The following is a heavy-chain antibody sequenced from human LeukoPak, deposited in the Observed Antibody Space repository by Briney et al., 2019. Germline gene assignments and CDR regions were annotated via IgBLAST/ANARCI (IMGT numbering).Heavy chain of an antibody. CDR2: ISSSSSYI. CDR3: ARARIAVAEGGFDY. D-gene: IGHD6-19*01. J-gene: IGHJ4*02. Sequence: GGSLRLSCAASGFTFSSYSMNWVRQAPGKGLEWVSSISSSSSYIYYADSVKGRFTISRDNAKNSLYLQMNSLRAEDTAVYYCARARIAVAEGGFDYWGQGTLVTASS. V-gene: IGHV3-21*01. CDR1: GFTFSSYS.